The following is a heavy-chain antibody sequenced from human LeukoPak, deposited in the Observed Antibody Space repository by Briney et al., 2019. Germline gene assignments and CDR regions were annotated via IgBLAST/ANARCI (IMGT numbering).Heavy chain of an antibody. V-gene: IGHV4-39*07. D-gene: IGHD3-10*01. Sequence: SETLSLTCTVSGGSISSSSYYWGWIRQPPGKGLEWIGSIYYSGSTYYNPSLKSRVTISVDTSKNQFSLKLSSVTAADTAVYYCGRGPYGSDEFDPWGQGTLVTVSS. CDR1: GGSISSSSYY. J-gene: IGHJ5*02. CDR3: GRGPYGSDEFDP. CDR2: IYYSGST.